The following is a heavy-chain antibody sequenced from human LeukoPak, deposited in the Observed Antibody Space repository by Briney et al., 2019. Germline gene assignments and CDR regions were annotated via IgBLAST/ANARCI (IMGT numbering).Heavy chain of an antibody. Sequence: PGGSLRLSCAASGFTFSSYSMNWVRQAPGKGLEWVSYISSSSSTIYYADSVKGRFTISRDNAKNSLYLQMNSLRDEDTAVSYCARDPDSSYGSGSQSDMDVWGQGTTVTVSS. J-gene: IGHJ6*02. CDR2: ISSSSSTI. CDR1: GFTFSSYS. D-gene: IGHD3-10*01. CDR3: ARDPDSSYGSGSQSDMDV. V-gene: IGHV3-48*02.